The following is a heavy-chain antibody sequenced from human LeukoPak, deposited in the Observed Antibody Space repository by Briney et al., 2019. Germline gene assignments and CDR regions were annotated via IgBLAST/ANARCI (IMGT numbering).Heavy chain of an antibody. V-gene: IGHV1-24*01. CDR1: GYTLTELS. CDR3: ATSGLGAAGYYYYMDV. CDR2: FDPEDGET. J-gene: IGHJ6*03. D-gene: IGHD1-26*01. Sequence: GASVKVSCKVSGYTLTELSMHWVRQAPGKGLEWMGGFDPEDGETIYAQKFQGRVTMTEDTSTDTAYMELSSLRSGDTAVYYCATSGLGAAGYYYYMDVWGKGTTVTISS.